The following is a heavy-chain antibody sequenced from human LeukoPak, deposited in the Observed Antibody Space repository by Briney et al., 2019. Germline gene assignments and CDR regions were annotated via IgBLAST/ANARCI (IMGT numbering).Heavy chain of an antibody. D-gene: IGHD4-17*01. CDR2: LSGSGGST. CDR3: AIQLVMTTVTNGGY. V-gene: IGHV3-23*01. Sequence: GGSLRLSCIASGFTFSSYAMSWVRQAPGKGLEWVSALSGSGGSTYYADSVKGRFTISRDNSKNTLYLQMNSLRAEDTAVYYCAIQLVMTTVTNGGYWGQGTLVTVSS. J-gene: IGHJ4*02. CDR1: GFTFSSYA.